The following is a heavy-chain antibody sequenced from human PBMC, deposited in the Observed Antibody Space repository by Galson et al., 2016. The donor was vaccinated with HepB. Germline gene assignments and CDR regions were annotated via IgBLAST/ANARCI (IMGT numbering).Heavy chain of an antibody. D-gene: IGHD6-13*01. CDR3: TRDFGYSNYD. Sequence: SLRLSCADSGFTFSYYWMSWVRQGPGKGLEWVGNIKADGGEKNYVDVVKGRFSISRDNAKNSLYWQMKRLRVEDTAVYYCTRDFGYSNYDWGQGTLVTVSS. V-gene: IGHV3-7*01. CDR1: GFTFSYYW. CDR2: IKADGGEK. J-gene: IGHJ4*02.